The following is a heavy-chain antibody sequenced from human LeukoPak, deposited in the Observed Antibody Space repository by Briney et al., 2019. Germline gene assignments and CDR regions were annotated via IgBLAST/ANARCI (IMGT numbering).Heavy chain of an antibody. CDR3: ASRPKDGYNREFYFDY. CDR2: IYTSGST. D-gene: IGHD5-24*01. V-gene: IGHV4-4*07. CDR1: GGSISSYY. J-gene: IGHJ4*02. Sequence: SETLSLTSTVSGGSISSYYWSWIRQPAGKGLEWIGRIYTSGSTYYNPSLKSRVTISVDTSKNQFSLKLSSVTAADTAIYYCASRPKDGYNREFYFDYWGQGTLVTVSS.